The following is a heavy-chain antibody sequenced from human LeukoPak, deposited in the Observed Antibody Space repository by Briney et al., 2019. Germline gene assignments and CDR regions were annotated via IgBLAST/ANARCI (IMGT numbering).Heavy chain of an antibody. CDR1: GFTFSSYG. V-gene: IGHV3-30*18. D-gene: IGHD2-15*01. CDR2: ISYDGSNK. CDR3: AKDVGYCSGGSCYVDY. J-gene: IGHJ4*02. Sequence: TGGSLRLSCAASGFTFSSYGIHWVRQAPGKGLEWVAVISYDGSNKYYADSVKGRFTISRDNSKNTLYLQMNSLRAEDTAVYHCAKDVGYCSGGSCYVDYWGQGTLVTVSS.